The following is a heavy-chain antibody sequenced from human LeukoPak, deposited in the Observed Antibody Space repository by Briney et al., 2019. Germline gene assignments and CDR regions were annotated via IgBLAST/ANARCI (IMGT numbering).Heavy chain of an antibody. CDR1: GYSFTNYW. CDR3: ARAWNFDY. J-gene: IGHJ4*02. Sequence: GESLKISCKGSGYSFTNYWIAWVRQMPRRGLKWMVIINPSDSDTRYSPSFQGQVTISADKSISTAYLQWSSLKASDSAMYYCARAWNFDYWGQGTLVTVSS. CDR2: INPSDSDT. D-gene: IGHD1-1*01. V-gene: IGHV5-51*01.